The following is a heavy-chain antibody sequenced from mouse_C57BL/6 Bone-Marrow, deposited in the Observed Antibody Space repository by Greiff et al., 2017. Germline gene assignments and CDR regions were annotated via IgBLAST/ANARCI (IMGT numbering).Heavy chain of an antibody. D-gene: IGHD2-5*01. CDR2: IYPGSGST. CDR1: GYTFTSYW. CDR3: ARPYYSNYWYFDV. Sequence: VQLQQPGAELVKPGASVKMSCTASGYTFTSYWITWVKQRPGQGLEWIGTIYPGSGSTNYNEKFKSKATLTVDTSSSTDYMQRSSLTSEDSAVYYGARPYYSNYWYFDVWGTGTTGSVSS. J-gene: IGHJ1*03. V-gene: IGHV1-55*01.